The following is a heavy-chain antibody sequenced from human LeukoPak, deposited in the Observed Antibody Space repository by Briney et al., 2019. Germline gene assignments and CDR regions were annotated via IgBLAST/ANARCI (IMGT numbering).Heavy chain of an antibody. CDR2: INPNSGGT. J-gene: IGHJ6*02. V-gene: IGHV1-2*02. CDR3: ARAPGGMDV. CDR1: GYTFTVYY. D-gene: IGHD3-10*01. Sequence: ASVKVSRKASGYTFTVYYLHWVRQAPGQGLEWMGWINPNSGGTNYAQNFQGRVTMTRDTSISTAYMELRSLRSDDTAVYYCARAPGGMDVWGQGTTVTVSS.